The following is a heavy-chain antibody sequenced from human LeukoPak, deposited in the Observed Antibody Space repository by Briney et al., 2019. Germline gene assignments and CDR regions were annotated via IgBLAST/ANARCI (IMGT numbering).Heavy chain of an antibody. CDR3: SIDLGGSYNDY. Sequence: GSVRVSCKASGYTFSTYYMHWVRQAPGQGLEWVGVINPSGATTTYAQKFQGRVTMTRDTSTSTVYMELSSLRIEDTAMYYCSIDLGGSYNDYWGQGTMVTVSS. CDR2: INPSGATT. D-gene: IGHD1-26*01. J-gene: IGHJ4*02. V-gene: IGHV1-46*01. CDR1: GYTFSTYY.